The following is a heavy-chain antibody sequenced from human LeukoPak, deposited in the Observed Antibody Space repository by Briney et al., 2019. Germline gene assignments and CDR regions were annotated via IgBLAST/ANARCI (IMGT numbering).Heavy chain of an antibody. V-gene: IGHV4-39*01. CDR3: ARGVTIFQYYYYYYMDV. D-gene: IGHD3-3*01. CDR2: IYYSGST. J-gene: IGHJ6*03. Sequence: PSETLSLTCTVSGGSISSSSYYWGWIRQPPGKGLEWIGSIYYSGSTYYNPSLKSRVTISVDTSKNQFSLKLSSVTAADTAVYYCARGVTIFQYYYYYYMDVWGKGTTVTVSS. CDR1: GGSISSSSYY.